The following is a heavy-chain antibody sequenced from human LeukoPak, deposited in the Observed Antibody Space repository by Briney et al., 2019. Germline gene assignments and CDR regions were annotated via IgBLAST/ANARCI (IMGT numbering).Heavy chain of an antibody. CDR1: GFTVSGNY. J-gene: IGHJ4*02. V-gene: IGHV4-34*01. CDR3: ARGGVVINPYLDD. D-gene: IGHD3-22*01. Sequence: PGGSLRLSCAASGFTVSGNYMSWVRQAPGKGLEWSGEINHSVSTNYSPSLKSRVTISVGTSKNQFSLKLSSVTAADTAVYYCARGGVVINPYLDDWGQGTLVTVSS. CDR2: INHSVST.